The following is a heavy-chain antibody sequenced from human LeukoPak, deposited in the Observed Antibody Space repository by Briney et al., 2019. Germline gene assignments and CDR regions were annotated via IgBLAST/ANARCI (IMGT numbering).Heavy chain of an antibody. V-gene: IGHV4-39*07. J-gene: IGHJ3*02. CDR2: INHSGST. CDR1: GGSISSSSYY. D-gene: IGHD4-17*01. Sequence: SETLSLTCPVSGGSISSSSYYWGWIRQPPGKGLEWIGEINHSGSTYYNPSLKSRVTISLDTSKNQFSLNVSSVTAADTSVYYCARRRRIYGDYFVRAFDIWGQGTMVTVSS. CDR3: ARRRRIYGDYFVRAFDI.